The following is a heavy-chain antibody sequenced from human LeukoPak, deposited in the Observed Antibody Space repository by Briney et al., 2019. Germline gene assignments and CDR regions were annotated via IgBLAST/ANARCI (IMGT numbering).Heavy chain of an antibody. V-gene: IGHV1-69*13. CDR2: IIPIFGTA. J-gene: IGHJ4*02. D-gene: IGHD3-22*01. CDR1: GGTFSSYA. CDR3: ASEEYYYDSSGYYAAQAVYFDY. Sequence: ASVKVSCKASGGTFSSYAISWVRQAPGQGLEWMGGIIPIFGTANYAQKFQGRVTITADESTSTAYMELSSLRSEDTAVYYCASEEYYYDSSGYYAAQAVYFDYWGQGTLVTVSS.